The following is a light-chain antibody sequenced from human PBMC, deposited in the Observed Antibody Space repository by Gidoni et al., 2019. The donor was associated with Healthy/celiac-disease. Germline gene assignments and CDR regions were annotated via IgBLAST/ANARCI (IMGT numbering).Light chain of an antibody. CDR3: GTWDSSLSAGRV. CDR2: DNN. CDR1: SSNIGNNY. V-gene: IGLV1-51*01. J-gene: IGLJ3*02. Sequence: CSGSSSNIGNNYVSWYQQLPGTAPKLLIYDNNKRPSGIPDRFSGSKSGPSATLGITGLQTGDEADYYCGTWDSSLSAGRVFGGGTKLTVL.